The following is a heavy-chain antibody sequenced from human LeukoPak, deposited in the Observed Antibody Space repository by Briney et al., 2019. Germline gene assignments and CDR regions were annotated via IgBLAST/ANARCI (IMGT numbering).Heavy chain of an antibody. Sequence: SETLSLTCTVSGYSISSGYYWGWIRQPPGKGLEWIGGFYHGGNTYYNPSLKSRVTISVDTSKNQFSLKLSSVTAADTAVYYCARDYYDSSGYYYVYYYYYMDVWGKGTTVTVSS. V-gene: IGHV4-38-2*02. D-gene: IGHD3-22*01. J-gene: IGHJ6*03. CDR2: FYHGGNT. CDR3: ARDYYDSSGYYYVYYYYYMDV. CDR1: GYSISSGYY.